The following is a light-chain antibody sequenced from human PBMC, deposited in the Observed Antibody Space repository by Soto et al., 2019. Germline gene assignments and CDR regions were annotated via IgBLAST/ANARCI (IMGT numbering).Light chain of an antibody. J-gene: IGKJ3*01. CDR1: QDIINY. Sequence: DIQMTQSPSSLSASVGDRVTITCQASQDIINYLNRDQQKPWKAPKLLIYDASNLETGAPSRFSGCGYGTGFTFTITSLHPEDSAPYYFQQYDNLPPTLGRGTNVDS. CDR2: DAS. CDR3: QQYDNLPPT. V-gene: IGKV1-33*01.